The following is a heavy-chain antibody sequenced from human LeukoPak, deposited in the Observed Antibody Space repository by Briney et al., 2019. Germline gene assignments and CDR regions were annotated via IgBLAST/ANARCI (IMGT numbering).Heavy chain of an antibody. CDR1: GYMLTSYV. V-gene: IGHV1-18*01. CDR3: ARDRSIVAAEQADY. Sequence: ASVKVSCKASGYMLTSYVMNWVRQAPGQGLEWMGWISAYNGNTNYAQKLQGRVTMTTDTSTSTAYMELRSLRSDDTAVYYCARDRSIVAAEQADYWGQGTLVTVSS. CDR2: ISAYNGNT. D-gene: IGHD6-25*01. J-gene: IGHJ4*02.